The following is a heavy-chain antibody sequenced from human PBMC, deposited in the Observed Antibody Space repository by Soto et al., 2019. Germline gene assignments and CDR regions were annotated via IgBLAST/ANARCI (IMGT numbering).Heavy chain of an antibody. CDR2: IYWDDHK. Sequence: QITLKESGPTLVKPTQTLTLTCTFSGFSLSTSGVGVGWIRQPPGKALEWLALIYWDDHKRHSPSLKSRLTTTQVTPKIXVVLTMTNMDPVDTATYYCAHSRRDGYNCFWYFGLWGRGTLVTVSS. J-gene: IGHJ2*01. D-gene: IGHD5-12*01. CDR3: AHSRRDGYNCFWYFGL. V-gene: IGHV2-5*02. CDR1: GFSLSTSGVG.